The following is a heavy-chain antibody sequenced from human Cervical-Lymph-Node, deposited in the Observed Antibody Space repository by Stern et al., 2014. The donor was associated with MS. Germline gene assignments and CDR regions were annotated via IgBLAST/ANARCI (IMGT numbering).Heavy chain of an antibody. CDR3: ARHVQGFDY. V-gene: IGHV5-51*01. CDR2: IYPYDSDT. Sequence: MQLVQSGAEVKKPGESLKISCKLSGYSFTIYYIAWVRQMPGQGLEWMGVIYPYDSDTPYSPSFQGQVTISADKSITTAYLQWSSLRASDTAMYYCARHVQGFDYWGQGTLVTVSS. J-gene: IGHJ4*02. CDR1: GYSFTIYY.